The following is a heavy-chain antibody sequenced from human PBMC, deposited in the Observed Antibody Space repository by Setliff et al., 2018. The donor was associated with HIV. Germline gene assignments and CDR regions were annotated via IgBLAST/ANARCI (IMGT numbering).Heavy chain of an antibody. Sequence: ETLSLTCTVSGGSISSHYWIWIRQPPGKGLEWIGYIHYSGATNYNPSLKSRVTISLDTSRTQFSLRLSSVTAADTAVYYCARHSPNVGVRGDAFDIWGQETVVTVSS. V-gene: IGHV4-59*08. D-gene: IGHD1-26*01. CDR1: GGSISSHY. CDR3: ARHSPNVGVRGDAFDI. J-gene: IGHJ3*02. CDR2: IHYSGAT.